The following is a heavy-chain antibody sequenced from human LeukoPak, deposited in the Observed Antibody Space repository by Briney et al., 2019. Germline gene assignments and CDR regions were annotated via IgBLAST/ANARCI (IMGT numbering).Heavy chain of an antibody. J-gene: IGHJ4*02. CDR2: IIPILGIA. Sequence: ASVKVSCKASGGTFSSYAISWVRQAPGQGLEWMGRIIPILGIANYAQKFQGRVTITADKSTSTAYMELSSLRSDDTAVYYCARDVLTYYYDSSGYYSWGQGTLVTVSS. CDR3: ARDVLTYYYDSSGYYS. V-gene: IGHV1-69*04. D-gene: IGHD3-22*01. CDR1: GGTFSSYA.